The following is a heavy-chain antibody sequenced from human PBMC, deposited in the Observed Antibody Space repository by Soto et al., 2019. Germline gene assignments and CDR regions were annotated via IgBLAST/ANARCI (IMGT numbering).Heavy chain of an antibody. CDR3: AREKAVLVGATDPGYFDY. J-gene: IGHJ4*02. CDR1: GGSISSGGYS. Sequence: PSETLSLTCAVSGGSISSGGYSWSWIRQPPGKGLEWIGYIYHSGSTYYNPSLKSRVTISVDRSKNQFSLKLSSVTAADTAVYYCAREKAVLVGATDPGYFDYWGQGTLVPVSS. V-gene: IGHV4-30-2*01. CDR2: IYHSGST. D-gene: IGHD1-26*01.